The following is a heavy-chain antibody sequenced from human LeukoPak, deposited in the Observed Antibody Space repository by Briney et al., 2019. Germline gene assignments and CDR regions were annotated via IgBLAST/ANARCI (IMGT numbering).Heavy chain of an antibody. Sequence: TSSETLSLTCNVSGGSIRGYYWSWIRQPPGKGLKWIGYINSSGSTNYNPSLKSRVTMSVDTSKNQFSLKVNSVTAADTAVYYCARVYDSGSQAYFYYMDVWGKGTTVTISS. CDR3: ARVYDSGSQAYFYYMDV. CDR2: INSSGST. CDR1: GGSIRGYY. V-gene: IGHV4-59*01. D-gene: IGHD3-10*01. J-gene: IGHJ6*03.